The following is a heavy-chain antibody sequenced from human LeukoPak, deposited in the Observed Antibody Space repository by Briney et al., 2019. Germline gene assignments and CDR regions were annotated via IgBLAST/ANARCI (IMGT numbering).Heavy chain of an antibody. J-gene: IGHJ4*02. CDR2: INHSGSP. CDR1: GGSFSGYY. Sequence: SETLSLTCAVYGGSFSGYYWSWIRQPPGKGLEWIGEINHSGSPNYNPSLKSRVTISINTSKNQFSLKLSSVTAADTAVYYCARRNGQDIVATFRRRYYFDYWGQGTLVTVSS. CDR3: ARRNGQDIVATFRRRYYFDY. D-gene: IGHD5-12*01. V-gene: IGHV4-34*01.